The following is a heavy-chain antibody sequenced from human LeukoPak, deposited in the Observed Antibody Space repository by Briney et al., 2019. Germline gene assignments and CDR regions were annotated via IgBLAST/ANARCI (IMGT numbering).Heavy chain of an antibody. CDR1: GFTFSSNS. V-gene: IGHV3-48*04. CDR3: ARSTTKVDAFDI. Sequence: GGSLRLSCAASGFTFSSNSMNWVRQAPGKGLEWVSYISSTGGTIYYADSMKGRFTISRDNAKNTLYLQMNSLRAEDTAVYYCARSTTKVDAFDIWGQGTMVTVSS. CDR2: ISSTGGTI. J-gene: IGHJ3*02. D-gene: IGHD2/OR15-2a*01.